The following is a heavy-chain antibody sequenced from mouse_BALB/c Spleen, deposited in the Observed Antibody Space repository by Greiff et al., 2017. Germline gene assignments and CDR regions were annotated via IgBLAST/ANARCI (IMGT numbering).Heavy chain of an antibody. D-gene: IGHD4-1*01. CDR2: INPSNGGT. CDR3: TGLTGWFAY. V-gene: IGHV1S81*02. J-gene: IGHJ3*01. Sequence: QVHVKQSGAELVKPGASVKLSCKASGYTFTSYYMYWVKQRPGQGLEWIGEINPSNGGTNFNEKFKSKATLTVDKSSSTAYMQLSSLTSEDSAVYYCTGLTGWFAYWGQGTLVTVSA. CDR1: GYTFTSYY.